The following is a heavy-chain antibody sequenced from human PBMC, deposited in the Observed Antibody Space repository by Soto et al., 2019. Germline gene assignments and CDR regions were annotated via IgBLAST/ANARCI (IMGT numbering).Heavy chain of an antibody. CDR2: IDPSDSYT. CDR1: GYSFTSYW. CDR3: ASHEGYGDYPGY. V-gene: IGHV5-10-1*01. J-gene: IGHJ4*02. Sequence: PGESLKISCKGSGYSFTSYWISWVRQLPGQGLEWMGRIDPSDSYTNFIPSFQGHVTISADKSISTAYLQWSSLKASDTAMYYCASHEGYGDYPGYWGQGTLVTVSS. D-gene: IGHD4-17*01.